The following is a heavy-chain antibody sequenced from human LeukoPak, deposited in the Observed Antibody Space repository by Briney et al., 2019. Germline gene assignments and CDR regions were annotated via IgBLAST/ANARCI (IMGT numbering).Heavy chain of an antibody. CDR3: ATGGIAAAGTSWYYGMDV. D-gene: IGHD6-13*01. Sequence: ASVKVSCKASGYTFTSYDINWLRQATGQGPEWMGWMNPNSGATGYAQKFQGRVTMTRSTSINTAYMELSSLRSEDTAVYYCATGGIAAAGTSWYYGMDVWGQGTTVTVSS. V-gene: IGHV1-8*01. J-gene: IGHJ6*02. CDR2: MNPNSGAT. CDR1: GYTFTSYD.